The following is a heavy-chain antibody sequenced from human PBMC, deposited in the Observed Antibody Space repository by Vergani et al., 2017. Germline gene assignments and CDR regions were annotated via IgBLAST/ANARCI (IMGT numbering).Heavy chain of an antibody. Sequence: EVQVVESGGGLVKPGGSLRLSCVASGFTFSHYSMNWVRQAPGKGLEWVSSISGNNDDVYYADSVKGRFTISRDNAKNSLYLDMSSLRAEDTAVYYCAKSLRAYGMDVWGQGTTVTVSS. D-gene: IGHD3-16*01. V-gene: IGHV3-21*01. CDR3: AKSLRAYGMDV. CDR2: ISGNNDDV. CDR1: GFTFSHYS. J-gene: IGHJ6*02.